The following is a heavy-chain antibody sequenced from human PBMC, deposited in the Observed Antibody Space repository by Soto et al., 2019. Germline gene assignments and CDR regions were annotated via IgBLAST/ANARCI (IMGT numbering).Heavy chain of an antibody. CDR1: GGSISSYY. CDR3: ARVTTAAGPPNWFDP. J-gene: IGHJ5*02. CDR2: IYYSGST. V-gene: IGHV4-59*01. D-gene: IGHD6-13*01. Sequence: PSETLSLTCTVSGGSISSYYWSWIRQPPGKGLEWIGYIYYSGSTNYNPSLKSRVTISVDTSKNQFSLKLSSVTAADTAVYYCARVTTAAGPPNWFDPWGQGTLVTVSS.